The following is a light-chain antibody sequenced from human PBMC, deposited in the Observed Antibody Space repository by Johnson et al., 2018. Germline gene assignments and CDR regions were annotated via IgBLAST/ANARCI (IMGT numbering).Light chain of an antibody. J-gene: IGLJ1*01. CDR3: GTWDSSLSAGNV. V-gene: IGLV1-51*02. Sequence: QSVLTQPPSVSAAPGQKVTISCSGSSSNIGNNYVSWYQQLPGTAPKLLIYENNKRPSGIPDRFSGSTSGTSATLGITGLKTGDEADYYCGTWDSSLSAGNVFGTGTKVTVL. CDR2: ENN. CDR1: SSNIGNNY.